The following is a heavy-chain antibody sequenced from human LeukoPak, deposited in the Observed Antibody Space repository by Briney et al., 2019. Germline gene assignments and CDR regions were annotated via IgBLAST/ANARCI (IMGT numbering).Heavy chain of an antibody. D-gene: IGHD2/OR15-2a*01. V-gene: IGHV4-39*01. CDR3: ARRLSTRSYYLDD. CDR2: IYYSGTT. J-gene: IGHJ4*02. Sequence: SETLCLTRTVSGGSISFSSDYWGCIRQPPGKGLEWIGDIYYSGTTNYNPSLKSRVTMSVDTSKNQFSLKLNSATAADTAVYYCARRLSTRSYYLDDWGQGTLVTVSS. CDR1: GGSISFSSDY.